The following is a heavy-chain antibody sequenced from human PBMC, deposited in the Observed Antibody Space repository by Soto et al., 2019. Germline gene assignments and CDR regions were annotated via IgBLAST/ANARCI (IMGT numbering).Heavy chain of an antibody. CDR2: IYYSGST. J-gene: IGHJ5*02. CDR3: ARHVSGRDTAMVNCFDP. V-gene: IGHV4-39*01. Sequence: SETLSLTCTVSGGSISSSSYYWGWIRQPPGKGLEWIGSIYYSGSTYYNPSLKSRVTISVDTSKNQFSLKLSSVTAADTAVYYCARHVSGRDTAMVNCFDPWGQGTLVTVSS. D-gene: IGHD5-18*01. CDR1: GGSISSSSYY.